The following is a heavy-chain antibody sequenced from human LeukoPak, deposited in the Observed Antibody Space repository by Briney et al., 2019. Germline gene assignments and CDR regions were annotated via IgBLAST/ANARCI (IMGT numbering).Heavy chain of an antibody. J-gene: IGHJ2*01. CDR2: ISYDGSNK. Sequence: GGSLRLSCAASGFTFSSYAMHWVRQAPGKGLEWVAVISYDGSNKYYADSVKGRFTISRDNSKNTLYLQMNSLRAEDTAVYYCARDRNYDILTGQKLMDFGWYFDLWGRGTLVTVSS. CDR1: GFTFSSYA. D-gene: IGHD3-9*01. CDR3: ARDRNYDILTGQKLMDFGWYFDL. V-gene: IGHV3-30*04.